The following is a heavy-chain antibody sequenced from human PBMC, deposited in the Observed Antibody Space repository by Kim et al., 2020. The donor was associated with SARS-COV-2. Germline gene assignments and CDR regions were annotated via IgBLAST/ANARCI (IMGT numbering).Heavy chain of an antibody. Sequence: GGSLRLSCAASGFTFISYAMHWVRQAPGKGLEWVAVISYDGSNKYYADSVKGRFTISRDNSKNTLYLQMNSLRAEDTAVYYCARGPRGDYDYVWGSYLNTRYWGQGTLVTVSS. D-gene: IGHD3-16*02. CDR2: ISYDGSNK. CDR3: ARGPRGDYDYVWGSYLNTRY. V-gene: IGHV3-30*04. J-gene: IGHJ4*02. CDR1: GFTFISYA.